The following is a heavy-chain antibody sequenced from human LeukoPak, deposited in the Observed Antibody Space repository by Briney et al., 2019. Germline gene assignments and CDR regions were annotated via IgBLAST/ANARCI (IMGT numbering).Heavy chain of an antibody. CDR1: GLTVSSNY. Sequence: GGSLRLSCAASGLTVSSNYMSWVRQAPGKGLEWVSVIYSGGSTYYADSVKGRFTISRDNSKNTLYLQMNSLRAEDTAVYYCASFYGSGSYYRDSIDYWGQGTLVTVSS. V-gene: IGHV3-53*01. CDR2: IYSGGST. D-gene: IGHD3-10*01. CDR3: ASFYGSGSYYRDSIDY. J-gene: IGHJ4*02.